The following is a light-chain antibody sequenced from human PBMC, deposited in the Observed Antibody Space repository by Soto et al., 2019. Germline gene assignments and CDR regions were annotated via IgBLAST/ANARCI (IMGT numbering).Light chain of an antibody. J-gene: IGLJ1*01. CDR2: EVT. CDR3: ASYRSANTLVV. Sequence: QSVLTEPASVSGSPGQSITISCTGTSRDIGNYNYASWYQHHPGKAPKLMIYEVTSRPSGVSDRFSGSKSGMTASLTISGLQPEDEADYFCASYRSANTLVVFGTGTKVTVL. V-gene: IGLV2-14*01. CDR1: SRDIGNYNY.